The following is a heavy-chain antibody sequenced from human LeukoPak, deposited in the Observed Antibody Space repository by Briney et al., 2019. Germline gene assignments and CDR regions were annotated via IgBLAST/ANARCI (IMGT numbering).Heavy chain of an antibody. D-gene: IGHD3-22*01. J-gene: IGHJ3*02. Sequence: SETLSLTCTVSGGSISSGDYYWSWIRQPPGKGLEWIGYIYYSGSTYYNPSLKSRVTISVDTSKNQFSLKLSSVTAADTAVYYCAREGLIYYDSSGYPGAFDIWGQGTMVTVSS. CDR2: IYYSGST. V-gene: IGHV4-30-4*08. CDR3: AREGLIYYDSSGYPGAFDI. CDR1: GGSISSGDYY.